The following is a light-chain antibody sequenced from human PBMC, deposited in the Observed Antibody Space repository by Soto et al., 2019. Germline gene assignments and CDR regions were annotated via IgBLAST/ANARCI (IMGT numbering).Light chain of an antibody. CDR1: QSVGSK. CDR3: QQYNNWPPFT. V-gene: IGKV3-15*01. Sequence: EIVMTQSPATLSVSPGERASLSCRASQSVGSKLAWYQHKPGQAPRLLIYDASTRATGFPARFIGSGSGTEFTLTISSLQPEDFAVYYCQQYNNWPPFTFGPGTKVDIK. J-gene: IGKJ3*01. CDR2: DAS.